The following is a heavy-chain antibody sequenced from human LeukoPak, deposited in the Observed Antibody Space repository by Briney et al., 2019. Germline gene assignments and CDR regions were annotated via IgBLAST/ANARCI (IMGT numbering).Heavy chain of an antibody. CDR3: ARFYDILTGYYFYSGGMDV. CDR2: INHSGST. D-gene: IGHD3-9*01. V-gene: IGHV4-34*01. J-gene: IGHJ6*02. CDR1: GGSFSGYY. Sequence: SETLSLTCAVYGGSFSGYYWSWIRQPPGKGLEWIGEINHSGSTNYNPSLKSRVTISVDTSKNQFSLELSSVTAADTAVYYCARFYDILTGYYFYSGGMDVWGQGTTVTVSS.